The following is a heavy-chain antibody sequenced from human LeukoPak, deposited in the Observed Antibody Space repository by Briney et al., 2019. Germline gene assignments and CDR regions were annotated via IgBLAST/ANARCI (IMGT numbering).Heavy chain of an antibody. Sequence: ESGPTLVNPTQTLTLTCTFSGFSLNISGVSVGWLRQPPGKALEWLALIYGADDKRYSPSLQSRLTIVKGTSKNQVVLTMTNMDPVDTATYYCAHLIAAADAEYFQHWGQGTLVTVSS. CDR2: IYGADDK. J-gene: IGHJ1*01. V-gene: IGHV2-5*02. D-gene: IGHD6-13*01. CDR1: GFSLNISGVS. CDR3: AHLIAAADAEYFQH.